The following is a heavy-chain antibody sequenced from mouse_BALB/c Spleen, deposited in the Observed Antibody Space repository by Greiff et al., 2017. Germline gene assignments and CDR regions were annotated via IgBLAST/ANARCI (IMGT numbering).Heavy chain of an antibody. D-gene: IGHD2-3*01. Sequence: EVQLQQSGAELVKPGASVKLSCTASGFNIKDTYMHWVKQRPEQGLEWIGRIDPANGNTKYDPKFQGKATITADTSSNTAYLQLSSLTSEDTAVYYCARRGYDGYYSYAMDYWGQGTSVTVSS. CDR2: IDPANGNT. CDR3: ARRGYDGYYSYAMDY. J-gene: IGHJ4*01. CDR1: GFNIKDTY. V-gene: IGHV14-3*02.